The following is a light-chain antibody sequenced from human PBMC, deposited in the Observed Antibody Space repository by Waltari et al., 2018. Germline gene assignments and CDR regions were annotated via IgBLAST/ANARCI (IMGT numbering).Light chain of an antibody. CDR2: GKS. CDR1: QSISKY. CDR3: QQSYGPPYT. Sequence: DIQMTQSPSSLSASLGDRVTITCRASQSISKYLNWYQQRPGKAPKLLIYGKSSLQSGVPSRVSGSGSGTDFTLTINTLQPEDFATYFCQQSYGPPYTFGQGTRLEIK. J-gene: IGKJ2*01. V-gene: IGKV1-39*01.